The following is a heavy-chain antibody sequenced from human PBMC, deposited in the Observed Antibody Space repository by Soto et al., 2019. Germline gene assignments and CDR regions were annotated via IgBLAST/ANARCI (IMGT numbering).Heavy chain of an antibody. CDR1: GFTFSSYS. Sequence: GGSLRLSCAASGFTFSSYSMNWVRQAPGKGLEWVSSISSSSSYIYYADSVKGRFTISRDNAKNSLYLQMNSLRAEDTAVYYCARDRDTAMVTPYGMDVWGQGTTVTVSS. J-gene: IGHJ6*02. CDR3: ARDRDTAMVTPYGMDV. D-gene: IGHD5-18*01. CDR2: ISSSSSYI. V-gene: IGHV3-21*01.